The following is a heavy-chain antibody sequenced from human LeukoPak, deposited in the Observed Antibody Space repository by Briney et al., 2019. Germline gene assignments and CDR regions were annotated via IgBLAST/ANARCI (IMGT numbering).Heavy chain of an antibody. Sequence: GGSLRLSCAASGFXFGNYAISWVRQAPGKGLEWVSAISGRGGSTYYAGSVQGRFTISRDNFKNTLYLQMNSLRAEDTAVYYCAKDSLTAVVSDFDYWGQGTLVTVSS. CDR3: AKDSLTAVVSDFDY. CDR1: GFXFGNYA. CDR2: ISGRGGST. J-gene: IGHJ4*02. V-gene: IGHV3-23*01. D-gene: IGHD3-22*01.